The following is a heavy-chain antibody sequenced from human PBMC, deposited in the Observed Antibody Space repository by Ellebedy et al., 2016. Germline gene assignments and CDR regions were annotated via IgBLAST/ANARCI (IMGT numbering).Heavy chain of an antibody. CDR1: GASISDYY. V-gene: IGHV4-59*12. Sequence: SETLSLTCTVSGASISDYYYNWIRQSPGAGPEWIGYAHFTGKIKYNPSLKSRVTTSVDTSKNQFSLKLSSVTAADTAVYYCARDPTRGNITFKYFDYWGQGILVTVSS. D-gene: IGHD3-16*01. J-gene: IGHJ4*02. CDR3: ARDPTRGNITFKYFDY. CDR2: AHFTGKI.